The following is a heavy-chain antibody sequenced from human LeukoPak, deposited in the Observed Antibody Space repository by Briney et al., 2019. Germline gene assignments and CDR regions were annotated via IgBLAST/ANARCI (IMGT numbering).Heavy chain of an antibody. Sequence: SETLSLTCAVYGGSFSGYYWSWIRQPPGKGLEWIGYIYYSGSTNYNPSLKSRVTISVDTSKNQFSLKLSSVTAADTAVYYCARARSAAGPPYFDYWGQGTLVTVSS. J-gene: IGHJ4*02. CDR1: GGSFSGYY. CDR2: IYYSGST. V-gene: IGHV4-59*01. D-gene: IGHD6-13*01. CDR3: ARARSAAGPPYFDY.